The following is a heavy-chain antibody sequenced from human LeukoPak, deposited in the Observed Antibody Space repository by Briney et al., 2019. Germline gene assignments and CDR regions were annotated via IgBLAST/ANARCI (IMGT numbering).Heavy chain of an antibody. CDR2: ISSSSGDI. CDR1: GFIFSSYA. Sequence: GGSLRLSCRASGFIFSSYALNWVRRAPGQGLEWVSCISSSSGDIYYTDSVKGRFTIYRDNARKSLYLQMNSLRVEDTGVYYCVRDYGGSSGAFDLWGQGTMVTVSS. V-gene: IGHV3-21*01. J-gene: IGHJ3*01. CDR3: VRDYGGSSGAFDL. D-gene: IGHD4-23*01.